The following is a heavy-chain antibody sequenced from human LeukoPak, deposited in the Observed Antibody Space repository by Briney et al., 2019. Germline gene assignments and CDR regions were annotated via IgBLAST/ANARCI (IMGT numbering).Heavy chain of an antibody. CDR3: AKGNWRYFDY. D-gene: IGHD1-1*01. CDR2: ISGSGGST. V-gene: IGHV3-23*01. CDR1: GFTFSSYA. Sequence: GGSLRLSCAASGFTFSSYAMNWVRQAPGKGLEWVSVISGSGGSTYYADSVKGRFTISRDNSKNTLYLQMNSLGADDTAVYYCAKGNWRYFDYWGQGTLVTVSS. J-gene: IGHJ4*02.